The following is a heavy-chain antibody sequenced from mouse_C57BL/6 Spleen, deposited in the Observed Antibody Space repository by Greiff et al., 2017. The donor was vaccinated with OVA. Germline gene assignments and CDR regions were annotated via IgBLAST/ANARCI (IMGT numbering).Heavy chain of an antibody. D-gene: IGHD2-4*01. CDR2: IWSGGST. Sequence: VQLQQSGPGLVQPSQSLSITCTVSGFSLTSYGVHWVRQSPGKGLEWLGVIWSGGSTDYNAAFISRLSISKDNSKSQVFFKMSSLQADDTAIYYCAGSVDYDGGFAYWGQGTLVTVSA. V-gene: IGHV2-2*01. CDR1: GFSLTSYG. J-gene: IGHJ3*01. CDR3: AGSVDYDGGFAY.